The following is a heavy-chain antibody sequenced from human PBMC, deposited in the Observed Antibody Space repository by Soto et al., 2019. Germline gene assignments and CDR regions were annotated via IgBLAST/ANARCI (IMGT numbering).Heavy chain of an antibody. Sequence: GASVKVSCKASGGTFSSYTISWVRQAPGQGLEWMGRIIPILGIANYAQKFQGRVTITADKSTSTAYMELSSLRSEDTAVYYCARVFSRDAFDIWGQGTMVTVSS. CDR3: ARVFSRDAFDI. V-gene: IGHV1-69*02. CDR2: IIPILGIA. CDR1: GGTFSSYT. J-gene: IGHJ3*02.